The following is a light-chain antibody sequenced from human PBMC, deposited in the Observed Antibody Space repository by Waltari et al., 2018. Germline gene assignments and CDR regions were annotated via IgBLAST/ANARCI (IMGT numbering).Light chain of an antibody. CDR3: CSYAVGAIYV. CDR1: SSDVGSYNL. Sequence: SALTQPASVSGSPGQSITISCTGTSSDVGSYNLFSWYQQHPGKAPKLMIYEGSNRPSGISHRFSGSKSGNTASLTISGLQAEDEADYYCCSYAVGAIYVFGTGTKVTVL. CDR2: EGS. V-gene: IGLV2-23*01. J-gene: IGLJ1*01.